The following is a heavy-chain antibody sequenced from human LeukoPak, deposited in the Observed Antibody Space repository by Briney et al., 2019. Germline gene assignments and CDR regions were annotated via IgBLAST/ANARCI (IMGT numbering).Heavy chain of an antibody. CDR1: GGSISSYY. Sequence: KPSETLSLTCTVSGGSISSYYWSWIRQPPGKGLEWIAYISYTTGTNYNPSLKSRVTVSVDTSKNRFSLSLSSVTAADTAVYYCARSIKRGLFDYWGQGSLVTVSS. CDR2: ISYTTGT. J-gene: IGHJ4*02. V-gene: IGHV4-59*01. D-gene: IGHD3-10*01. CDR3: ARSIKRGLFDY.